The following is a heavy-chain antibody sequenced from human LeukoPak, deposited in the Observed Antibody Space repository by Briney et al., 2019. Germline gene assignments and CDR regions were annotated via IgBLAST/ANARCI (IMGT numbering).Heavy chain of an antibody. J-gene: IGHJ4*02. D-gene: IGHD1-14*01. CDR1: GFIFNNYA. Sequence: GGSLRLSCVGSGFIFNNYAMTWVRQAPGKGLEWVSAIGGSGGSTAYADPVKGRFTISRDNSKNTLYLQMNSLRADDTSVYYCTRESITPPVSDFWGQGTLVTVSS. CDR3: TRESITPPVSDF. V-gene: IGHV3-23*01. CDR2: IGGSGGST.